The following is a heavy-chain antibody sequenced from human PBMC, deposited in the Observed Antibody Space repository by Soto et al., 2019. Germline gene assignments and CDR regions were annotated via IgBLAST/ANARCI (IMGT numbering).Heavy chain of an antibody. Sequence: SETLSLTCTVSGGSISSYYWSWIRQPPGKGLEWIGYIYYSGSTNYNPSLKSRVTISVDTSKNQFSLKLSSVTAADTAVYYCARRRVFYYYYMEVWGKGTTVTVSS. V-gene: IGHV4-59*12. CDR3: ARRRVFYYYYMEV. J-gene: IGHJ6*03. CDR2: IYYSGST. CDR1: GGSISSYY.